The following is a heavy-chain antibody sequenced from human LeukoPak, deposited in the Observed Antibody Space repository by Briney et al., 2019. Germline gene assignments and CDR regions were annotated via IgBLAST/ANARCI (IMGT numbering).Heavy chain of an antibody. D-gene: IGHD4-23*01. J-gene: IGHJ4*02. CDR2: SYFTGNP. V-gene: IGHV4-59*08. CDR3: AGLRSTVAWASFDY. CDR1: GSMSSYY. Sequence: SETLSLTCIVSGSMSSYYWTWIRQPPGKGLEWIGHSYFTGNPNYNPSLKSRVTISVDPPKNQFSLKLTSVTAADTAVYYCAGLRSTVAWASFDYWGQGILVTVSS.